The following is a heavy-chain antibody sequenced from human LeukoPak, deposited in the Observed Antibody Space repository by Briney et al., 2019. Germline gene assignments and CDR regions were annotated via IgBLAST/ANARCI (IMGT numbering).Heavy chain of an antibody. CDR2: IYYSGST. D-gene: IGHD2-21*02. V-gene: IGHV4-30-4*01. CDR3: AREYGDDNWFDP. J-gene: IGHJ5*02. CDR1: GGSISSGDYY. Sequence: SETLSLTCTVSGGSISSGDYYWSWIRQPPGKGLEWIGYIYYSGSTYYNPSLKSRVTISVDTSKNQFSLKLSSVTAADTAVYYCAREYGDDNWFDPWGQGTLVTVSS.